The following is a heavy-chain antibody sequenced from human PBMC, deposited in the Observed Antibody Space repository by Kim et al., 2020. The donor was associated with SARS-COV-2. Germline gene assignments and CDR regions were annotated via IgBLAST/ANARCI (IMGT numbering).Heavy chain of an antibody. V-gene: IGHV3-30*02. D-gene: IGHD3-10*01. J-gene: IGHJ1*01. CDR3: AKEGGFTMVRRVIVTEYFQH. Sequence: RFTISRDNSKNTLCLQMNSLRAEDTAVYYCAKEGGFTMVRRVIVTEYFQHWGQGTLVTVSS.